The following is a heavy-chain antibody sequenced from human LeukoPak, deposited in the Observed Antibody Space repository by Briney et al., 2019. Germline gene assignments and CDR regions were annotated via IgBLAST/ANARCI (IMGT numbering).Heavy chain of an antibody. V-gene: IGHV3-23*01. D-gene: IGHD4-17*01. CDR3: VPQETTVTTF. CDR2: ISGSGETT. Sequence: GGSLRLSCAASGFTFSSYVMSWVRQAPGKGLEWVSTISGSGETTYYADSVKGRFTISRDNSKNTVYLQMNSLRAEDTALYYCVPQETTVTTFWGQGTLVTVSS. CDR1: GFTFSSYV. J-gene: IGHJ4*02.